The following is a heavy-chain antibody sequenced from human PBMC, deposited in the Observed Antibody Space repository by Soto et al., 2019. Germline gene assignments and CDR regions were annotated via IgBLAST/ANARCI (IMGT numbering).Heavy chain of an antibody. J-gene: IGHJ4*02. CDR2: ISAKSGNT. V-gene: IGHV1-18*04. CDR3: TRAGASDWNYVSTSS. CDR1: GYTFTTSG. D-gene: IGHD1-7*01. Sequence: QLVQSGAEVKKPGASVKVSCKASGYTFTTSGFNWVRQAPGQGLEWMGWISAKSGNTNYAQKLQGRVTMTTDTSTSKVSMALNSLTSDDTAIYYCTRAGASDWNYVSTSSWGPGTLVNVSS.